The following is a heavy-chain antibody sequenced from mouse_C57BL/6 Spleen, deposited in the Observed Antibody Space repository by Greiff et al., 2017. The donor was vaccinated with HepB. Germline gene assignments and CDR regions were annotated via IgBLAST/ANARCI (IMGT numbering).Heavy chain of an antibody. CDR1: GFTFSNYC. Sequence: EVKVEESGGGFVQPGGSMKLSCVASGFTFSNYCMNWVRQSPEKGLEWVAQIRLKSDNYATHYAESVKGRFTISRDDSTSSVYLTMNNLRAEDTGIYYCTIITTVVARYYFDDRGQGTTLTVSS. CDR2: IRLKSDNYAT. CDR3: TIITTVVARYYFDD. J-gene: IGHJ2*01. V-gene: IGHV6-3*01. D-gene: IGHD1-1*01.